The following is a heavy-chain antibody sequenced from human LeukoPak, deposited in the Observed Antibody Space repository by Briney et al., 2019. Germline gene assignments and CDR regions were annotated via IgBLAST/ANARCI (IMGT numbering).Heavy chain of an antibody. V-gene: IGHV4-59*01. CDR1: GGSISSYY. D-gene: IGHD6-6*01. Sequence: SETLSLTCTVSGGSISSYYWSWIRQPPGKGLEWIGYIYYSGSTNYNPSLKSRVTISVDTSKNQFSLKLSSVTAADTAVYYCARDAYSSSRQSFGGFDYWGQGTLVTVSS. CDR2: IYYSGST. J-gene: IGHJ4*02. CDR3: ARDAYSSSRQSFGGFDY.